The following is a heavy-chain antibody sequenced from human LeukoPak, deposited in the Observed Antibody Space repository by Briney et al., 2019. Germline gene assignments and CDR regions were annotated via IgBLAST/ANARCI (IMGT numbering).Heavy chain of an antibody. D-gene: IGHD3-9*01. CDR3: ARSGEVLRYFDWLDY. CDR2: ISYDGSNK. CDR1: GFAFSSYA. Sequence: PGRSLRLSCAASGFAFSSYAMHWVRQAPGKGLEWVAVISYDGSNKYYADSVKGRFTISRDNSKNTLYLQMNSLRAEDTAVYYCARSGEVLRYFDWLDYWGQGTLVTVSS. V-gene: IGHV3-30-3*01. J-gene: IGHJ4*02.